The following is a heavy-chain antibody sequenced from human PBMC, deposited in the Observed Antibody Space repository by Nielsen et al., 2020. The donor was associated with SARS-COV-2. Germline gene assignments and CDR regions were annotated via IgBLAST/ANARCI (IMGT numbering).Heavy chain of an antibody. CDR1: GFTFSSYA. CDR3: AKDLTPNCGGDCYSFNFDY. D-gene: IGHD2-21*02. V-gene: IGHV3-43*01. J-gene: IGHJ4*02. Sequence: GESLKISCAASGFTFSSYAMHWVRQAPGKGLEWVSLISWDGGSTYYADSVKGRFTISRDNSKNSLYLQMNSLRTEDTALYYCAKDLTPNCGGDCYSFNFDYWGQGTLVTVSS. CDR2: ISWDGGST.